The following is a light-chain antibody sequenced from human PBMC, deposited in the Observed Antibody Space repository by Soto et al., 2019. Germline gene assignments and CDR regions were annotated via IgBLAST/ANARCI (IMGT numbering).Light chain of an antibody. Sequence: DIQMTQSPATLSASVGERVTITCRASQSIGSWLAWYQQKPGEAPKPLIYKASSLESGVPSRFSGSGSGTEFTLTISCLQPDDSATYYCQQYNSYSEYTFGQGTKLEIK. V-gene: IGKV1-5*03. CDR2: KAS. CDR3: QQYNSYSEYT. CDR1: QSIGSW. J-gene: IGKJ2*01.